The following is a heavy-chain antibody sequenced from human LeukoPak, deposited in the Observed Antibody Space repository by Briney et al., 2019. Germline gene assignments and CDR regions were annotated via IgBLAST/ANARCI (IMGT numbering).Heavy chain of an antibody. CDR2: ISYDGSNK. V-gene: IGHV3-30*18. CDR1: GFTFSSYG. D-gene: IGHD2-15*01. CDR3: AKDRAGYCSGGSCYRSDY. J-gene: IGHJ4*02. Sequence: GGSLRLSGAASGFTFSSYGMHWVRQAPGKGLEWVAVISYDGSNKYYADSVKGRFTISRDNSKNTLYLQMNSLRAEDTAVYYCAKDRAGYCSGGSCYRSDYWGQGTLVTVSS.